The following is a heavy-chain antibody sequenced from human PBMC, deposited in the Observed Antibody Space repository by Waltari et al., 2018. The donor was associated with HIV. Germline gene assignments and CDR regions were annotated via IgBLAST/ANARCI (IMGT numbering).Heavy chain of an antibody. D-gene: IGHD2-15*01. CDR1: GYTFTGYT. Sequence: QVQLVQSGAGVKKPGASVKVSCKASGYTFTGYTMLWVRQAHGQGLEWMGWINPNSGGTNYAQKLQGWVTMTRDTSISTAYMELSRLRSDDTAVYYCARGNCSGGSCYSMLDYWGQGTLVTVSS. CDR3: ARGNCSGGSCYSMLDY. V-gene: IGHV1-2*04. CDR2: INPNSGGT. J-gene: IGHJ4*02.